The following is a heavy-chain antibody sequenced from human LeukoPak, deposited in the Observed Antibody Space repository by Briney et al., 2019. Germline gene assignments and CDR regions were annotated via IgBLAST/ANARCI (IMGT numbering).Heavy chain of an antibody. CDR2: MNPNSGNT. CDR3: ARGGWFGELGDWFDP. CDR1: DYTFTSHG. Sequence: ASVKVSCKASDYTFTSHGISWVRQAPGQGLEWMGWMNPNSGNTGYAQKFQGRVTMTRNTSISTAYMELSSLRSEDTAVYYCARGGWFGELGDWFDPWGQGTLVTVSS. V-gene: IGHV1-8*02. J-gene: IGHJ5*02. D-gene: IGHD3-10*01.